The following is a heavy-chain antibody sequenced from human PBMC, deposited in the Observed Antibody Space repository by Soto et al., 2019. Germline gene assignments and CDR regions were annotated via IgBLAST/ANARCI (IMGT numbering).Heavy chain of an antibody. CDR2: INHSGST. Sequence: XATLSLNCAVYGGSFSGYYWSWIRQPPGKGLEWIGEINHSGSTNYNPSLKSRVTISVGTSKNQFSLKLSSVTAADTAVYYCARRYFDWLPYRCYFDYWGQGTLVTVSS. J-gene: IGHJ4*02. CDR3: ARRYFDWLPYRCYFDY. V-gene: IGHV4-34*01. CDR1: GGSFSGYY. D-gene: IGHD3-9*01.